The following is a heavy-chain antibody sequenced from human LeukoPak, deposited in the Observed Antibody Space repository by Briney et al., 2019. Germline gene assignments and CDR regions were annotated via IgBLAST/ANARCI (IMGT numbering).Heavy chain of an antibody. V-gene: IGHV3-48*03. CDR2: ISSSGSTI. CDR3: ARGSWAVRKGLWFGELFPNLFDY. D-gene: IGHD3-10*01. CDR1: GFTFSSYE. J-gene: IGHJ4*02. Sequence: PGGSLRLSCAASGFTFSSYEMNWVRQAPGKGLEWVSYISSSGSTIYYADSVKGRFTISRDNAKNSLYLQMNSLRAEDTAVYYCARGSWAVRKGLWFGELFPNLFDYWGQGTLVTVSS.